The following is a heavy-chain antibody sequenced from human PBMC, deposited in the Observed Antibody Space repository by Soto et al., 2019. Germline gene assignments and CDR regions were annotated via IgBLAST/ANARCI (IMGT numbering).Heavy chain of an antibody. CDR2: TSAYMVT. V-gene: IGHV1-18*01. Sequence: QVQLVQSGGEVKKPGASVKVSCKASGYTFTSSGISWVRQAPGQGLEWMGWTSAYMVTNYAQKFQGRVTMTTDTATSTAYMELSSLRSDDTAVYYCARDSSGRANFDYCGQGTLVNVSS. D-gene: IGHD6-19*01. CDR1: GYTFTSSG. J-gene: IGHJ4*02. CDR3: ARDSSGRANFDY.